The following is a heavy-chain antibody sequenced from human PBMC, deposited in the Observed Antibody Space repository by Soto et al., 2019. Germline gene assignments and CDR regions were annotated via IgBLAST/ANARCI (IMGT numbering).Heavy chain of an antibody. CDR3: ARGGSLSSWYYYYYYGMDV. D-gene: IGHD6-13*01. V-gene: IGHV3-30-3*01. CDR2: ISYDGSNK. CDR1: GFTFGSYA. J-gene: IGHJ6*02. Sequence: GGSLRLSCAASGFTFGSYAMHWVRQAPGKGLEWVAVISYDGSNKYYADSVKGRFTISRDNSKNTLYLQMNSLRAEDTAVYYCARGGSLSSWYYYYYYGMDVWGQGTTVTVSS.